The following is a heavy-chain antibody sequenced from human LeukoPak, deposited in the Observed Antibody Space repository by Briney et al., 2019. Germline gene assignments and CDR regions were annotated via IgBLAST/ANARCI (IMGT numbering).Heavy chain of an antibody. CDR3: ATNGGPNDY. D-gene: IGHD3-10*01. Sequence: PSETLPLTCTVSGGSVSSGSYYWSWIRQPPGKGLEWIGYIYYSGSTNYNPSLKSRVTMSVDTSKNQFSLKLSSVTAADTAVYYCATNGGPNDYWGQGTLVTVSS. V-gene: IGHV4-61*01. CDR2: IYYSGST. J-gene: IGHJ4*02. CDR1: GGSVSSGSYY.